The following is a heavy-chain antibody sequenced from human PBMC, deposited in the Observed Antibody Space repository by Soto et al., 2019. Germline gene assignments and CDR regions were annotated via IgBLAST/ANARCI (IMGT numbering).Heavy chain of an antibody. J-gene: IGHJ4*02. CDR2: IKSDGSGT. Sequence: EVQLVESGGGLVQLGGSLRLSCAASGFTFSSYWMHWVRQAPGKGLVWVSRIKSDGSGTYYADSVKGRFTISRDNAQNTLDLQMNRLRAEETAVYYCARGDGDYSDGNGYLGRHWGQGTLVTVSS. D-gene: IGHD3-22*01. CDR3: ARGDGDYSDGNGYLGRH. V-gene: IGHV3-74*01. CDR1: GFTFSSYW.